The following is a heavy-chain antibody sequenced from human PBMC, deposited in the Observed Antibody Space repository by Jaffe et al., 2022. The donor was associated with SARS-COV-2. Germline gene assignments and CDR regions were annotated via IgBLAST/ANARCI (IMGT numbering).Heavy chain of an antibody. CDR1: GGSISSYY. D-gene: IGHD3-22*01. V-gene: IGHV4-4*07. J-gene: IGHJ2*01. Sequence: QVQLQESGPGLVKPSETLSLTCTVSGGSISSYYWSWIRQPAGKGLEWIGRIYTSGSTNYNPSLKSRVTMSVDTSKNQFSLKLSSVTAADTAVYYCARTAYYYDSSGYYYGAWYFDLWGRGTLVTVSS. CDR2: IYTSGST. CDR3: ARTAYYYDSSGYYYGAWYFDL.